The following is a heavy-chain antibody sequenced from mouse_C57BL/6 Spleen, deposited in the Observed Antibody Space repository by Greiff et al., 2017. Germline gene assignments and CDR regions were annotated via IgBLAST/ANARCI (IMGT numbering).Heavy chain of an antibody. J-gene: IGHJ1*03. D-gene: IGHD2-3*01. CDR1: GYTFTTYP. CDR3: ARAKGIYDGYSNWYFDV. V-gene: IGHV1-47*01. Sequence: QVQLQQSGAELVKPGASVKMSCKASGYTFTTYPIEWMKQNHGKSLEWIGNFHPYNDDTKYNEKFKGKATLTVEKSSSTVYLELSRLTSDDSAVYYCARAKGIYDGYSNWYFDVWGTGTTVTVSS. CDR2: FHPYNDDT.